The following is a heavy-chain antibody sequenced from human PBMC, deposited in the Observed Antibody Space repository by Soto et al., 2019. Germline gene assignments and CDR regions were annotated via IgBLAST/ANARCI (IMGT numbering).Heavy chain of an antibody. CDR2: IKSKTDGGTA. Sequence: ESGGGLVKPGGSLRLSCAASGFTFGNAWMNWVRQTPGKGLEWVGRIKSKTDGGTADYAAPVKGRFTISRDDSKNALYLQMNSLKTEDTAVYYCTTDRGHMYDFDYWGQGTLVPVSS. D-gene: IGHD5-18*01. J-gene: IGHJ4*02. V-gene: IGHV3-15*01. CDR1: GFTFGNAW. CDR3: TTDRGHMYDFDY.